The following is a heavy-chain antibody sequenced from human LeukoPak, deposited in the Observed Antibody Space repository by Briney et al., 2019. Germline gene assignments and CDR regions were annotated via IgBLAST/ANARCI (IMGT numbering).Heavy chain of an antibody. Sequence: GGSLRLSCAASGFTFSSYWMHWVRQAPGKGLVWVSHITSDGSSTRYADSVKGRFTISRDNSKNTLYLQMNSLRAEDTAVYYCARGRGWSSDAFDIWGQGTMVTVSS. J-gene: IGHJ3*02. CDR2: ITSDGSST. CDR1: GFTFSSYW. CDR3: ARGRGWSSDAFDI. V-gene: IGHV3-74*01. D-gene: IGHD3-10*01.